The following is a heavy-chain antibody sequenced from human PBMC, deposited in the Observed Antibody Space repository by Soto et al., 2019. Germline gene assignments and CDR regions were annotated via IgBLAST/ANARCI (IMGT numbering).Heavy chain of an antibody. CDR2: VNGDGSTT. CDR3: ARGSNPFDY. V-gene: IGHV3-74*01. CDR1: GYTFTSYA. Sequence: GGSLRLSCAASGYTFTSYAMSWVRQAPGKGLVWVSRVNGDGSTTNYADSVKGRFTISRDNAKNTLWLQMDSLRDEDTAVYYCARGSNPFDYWGQGTLVTVSS. J-gene: IGHJ4*02.